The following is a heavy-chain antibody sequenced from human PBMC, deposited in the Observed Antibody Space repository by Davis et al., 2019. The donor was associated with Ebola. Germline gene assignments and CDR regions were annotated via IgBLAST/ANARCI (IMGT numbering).Heavy chain of an antibody. V-gene: IGHV3-73*01. J-gene: IGHJ6*02. Sequence: GGSLRLSCAASGFTFSGSAMHWVRQASGKGLEWVGRIRSKANSYATAYAASVKGRFTISRDDSKNTAYLQMNSLRAEDTAVYYCARPGNPYYYYYGMDVWGQGTTVTVSS. CDR2: IRSKANSYAT. CDR1: GFTFSGSA. D-gene: IGHD1-14*01. CDR3: ARPGNPYYYYYGMDV.